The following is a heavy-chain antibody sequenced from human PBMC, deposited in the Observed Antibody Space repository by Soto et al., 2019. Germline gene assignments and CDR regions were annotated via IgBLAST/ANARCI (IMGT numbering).Heavy chain of an antibody. J-gene: IGHJ4*02. D-gene: IGHD3-22*01. CDR3: ARVPPSLVSYDSSGYDFDY. CDR1: GYTFTSYY. Sequence: ASVKVSCKASGYTFTSYYMRWVRQAPGQGLEWTGIINPSGGSTSYAQKFQGRVTMTRDTSTSTVYMELSSLRSEDTAVYYCARVPPSLVSYDSSGYDFDYWGQGTLVTVSS. V-gene: IGHV1-46*03. CDR2: INPSGGST.